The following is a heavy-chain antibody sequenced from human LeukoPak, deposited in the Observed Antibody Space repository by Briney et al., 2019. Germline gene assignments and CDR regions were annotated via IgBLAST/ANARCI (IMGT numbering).Heavy chain of an antibody. Sequence: SETLSLTCTVSGGSISSYYWSWIRQPPGKGLEWIGYIYYSGSTNYNPSLKSRVTISVDTSKNQFSLKLSSVTAADTAVYYCARRPRYIVVVKDWGQGTLVTVSS. V-gene: IGHV4-59*12. J-gene: IGHJ4*02. D-gene: IGHD2-15*01. CDR3: ARRPRYIVVVKD. CDR1: GGSISSYY. CDR2: IYYSGST.